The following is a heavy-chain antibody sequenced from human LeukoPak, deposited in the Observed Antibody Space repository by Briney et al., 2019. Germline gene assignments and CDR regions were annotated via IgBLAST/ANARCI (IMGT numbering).Heavy chain of an antibody. J-gene: IGHJ4*02. CDR1: GGPISSYY. CDR2: IYYSGST. D-gene: IGHD3-22*01. Sequence: SETLSLTCTVSGGPISSYYWSWIRQPPGKGLEWIGYIYYSGSTNYNPSLKSRVTISVDTSKNQFSLKLSSVTAADTAVYYCASYSYYYDSSGYFDYWGQGTLVTVSS. V-gene: IGHV4-59*01. CDR3: ASYSYYYDSSGYFDY.